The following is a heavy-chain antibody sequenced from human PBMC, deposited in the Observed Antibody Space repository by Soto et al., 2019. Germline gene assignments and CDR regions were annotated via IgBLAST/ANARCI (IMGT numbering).Heavy chain of an antibody. Sequence: PSETLSLTCAVSGRSISSVGYYWSWVRQHPGKGLEWIGSISYTGNTYYNPSLENRLSISLDTSENRFYLRLNSVTGADTAIYYCARPNDYWNGYGPFDYWGQGSLVTVSS. J-gene: IGHJ4*02. CDR3: ARPNDYWNGYGPFDY. D-gene: IGHD3-3*01. CDR1: GRSISSVGYY. CDR2: ISYTGNT. V-gene: IGHV4-31*11.